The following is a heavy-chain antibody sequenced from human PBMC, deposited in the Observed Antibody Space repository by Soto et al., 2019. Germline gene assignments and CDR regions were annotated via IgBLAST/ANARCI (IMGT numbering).Heavy chain of an antibody. V-gene: IGHV1-69*01. J-gene: IGHJ6*02. D-gene: IGHD2-15*01. CDR1: GGTFSSYA. CDR3: ARSQGGSSSLDIYYYYYYGMDV. Sequence: QVQLVQSGAEVKKPGSSVKVSCKAPGGTFSSYAISWVRQAPGQGLEWMGGIIPIFGTAKYAQKFQGRVTITADESTSTGYMALSSLRSEDTAVYYCARSQGGSSSLDIYYYYYYGMDVWGPGTTVTVSS. CDR2: IIPIFGTA.